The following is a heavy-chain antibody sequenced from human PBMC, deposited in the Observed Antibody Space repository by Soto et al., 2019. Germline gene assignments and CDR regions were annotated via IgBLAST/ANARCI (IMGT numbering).Heavy chain of an antibody. Sequence: EVQLVESGGGLVQSGGSLRLSCAASGFTFSSYWMSWVRQGPGKGPEWVANIKQDGSEIYYVDSVKGRFTISRDNAKSSLYLQMTSLRAEDTAVYHCANSRFAIPGDSWGQGTLVTVSS. J-gene: IGHJ4*02. D-gene: IGHD2-21*01. V-gene: IGHV3-7*05. CDR1: GFTFSSYW. CDR3: ANSRFAIPGDS. CDR2: IKQDGSEI.